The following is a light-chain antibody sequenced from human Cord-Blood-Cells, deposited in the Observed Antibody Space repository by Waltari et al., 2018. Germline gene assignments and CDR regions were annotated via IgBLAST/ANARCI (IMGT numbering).Light chain of an antibody. V-gene: IGLV10-54*01. Sequence: AGLTQPPSVSQGLRQTATLTCPGNSNNVGNQGAAWLQQHQGHPPKLLSYRNNNRPSGISERLSASRSGNTASLTITGLQPEDEADYYCSAWDSSLSAWVFGGGTKLTVL. CDR1: SNNVGNQG. CDR2: RNN. J-gene: IGLJ3*02. CDR3: SAWDSSLSAWV.